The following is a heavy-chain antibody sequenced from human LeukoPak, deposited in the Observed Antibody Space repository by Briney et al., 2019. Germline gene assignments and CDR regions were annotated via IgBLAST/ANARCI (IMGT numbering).Heavy chain of an antibody. J-gene: IGHJ4*02. D-gene: IGHD6-19*01. Sequence: QPGRSLRLSCAASGFTFDDYAMHWVRQPPGKGLEWVSGISWNSGSIGYADSVKGRFTISRDNAKNSLYLQMNSLKTEDTGVYYCTTDLEWVGGDYWGQGALVTVSS. CDR3: TTDLEWVGGDY. CDR2: ISWNSGSI. V-gene: IGHV3-9*01. CDR1: GFTFDDYA.